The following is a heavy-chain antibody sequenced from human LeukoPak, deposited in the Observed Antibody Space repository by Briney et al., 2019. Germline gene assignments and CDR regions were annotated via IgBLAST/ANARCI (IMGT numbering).Heavy chain of an antibody. Sequence: GGSLILSCAASGFTVSSNYMSWVRQAPGKGLEWVSVIYSDGSTYYADSVKGRFTISRDNAKNSLYLQMNSLRAEDTAVYYCARVPGGLEWADFDYWGQGTLVTVSS. CDR2: IYSDGST. D-gene: IGHD3-3*01. CDR3: ARVPGGLEWADFDY. V-gene: IGHV3-66*01. J-gene: IGHJ4*02. CDR1: GFTVSSNY.